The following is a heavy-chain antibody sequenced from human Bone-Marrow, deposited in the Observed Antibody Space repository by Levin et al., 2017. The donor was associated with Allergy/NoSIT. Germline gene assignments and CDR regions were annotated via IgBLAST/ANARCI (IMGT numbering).Heavy chain of an antibody. CDR3: SRDHFRPGDYFDY. V-gene: IGHV3-49*03. J-gene: IGHJ4*02. CDR2: IRSKSYGATT. Sequence: TGGSLRLSCTAAGFTFGDYAMTWFRQAPGKGLEWVGFIRSKSYGATTEYAASVKGRFTISRDDSQYVAYLQMNSLKVEDTGVYYCSRDHFRPGDYFDYWGQGTLVTVSS. D-gene: IGHD3-3*02. CDR1: GFTFGDYA.